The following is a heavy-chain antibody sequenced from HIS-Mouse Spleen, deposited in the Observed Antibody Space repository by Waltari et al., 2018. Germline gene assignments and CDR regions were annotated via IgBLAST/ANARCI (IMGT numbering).Heavy chain of an antibody. CDR1: GCSTSRSSYY. V-gene: IGHV4-39*07. CDR3: AREIPYSSSWYDWYFDL. J-gene: IGHJ2*01. CDR2: IYYSGST. D-gene: IGHD6-13*01. Sequence: QLQLQESGPGLVKPSETLSLTCTVSGCSTSRSSYYWGWIRQPPGKGLEWIGSIYYSGSTYYNPSLKSRVTISVDTSKNQFSLKLSSVTAADTAVYYCAREIPYSSSWYDWYFDLWGRGTLVTVSS.